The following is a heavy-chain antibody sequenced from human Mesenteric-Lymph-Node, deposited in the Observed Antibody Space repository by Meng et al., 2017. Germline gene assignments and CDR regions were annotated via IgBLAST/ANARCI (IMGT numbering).Heavy chain of an antibody. J-gene: IGHJ4*02. Sequence: QVQLQESGPGLVKPSGTPSLTFAVSGDSISNNYWWTWVRQSPGKGLEWIGEISHTGTNNYNPSLESRVTISVDKSNNQFSLKLNSVTAADTAIYYCAGRQWLGPQWGQGTLVTVSS. CDR1: GDSISNNYW. V-gene: IGHV4-4*02. CDR3: AGRQWLGPQ. CDR2: ISHTGTN. D-gene: IGHD6-19*01.